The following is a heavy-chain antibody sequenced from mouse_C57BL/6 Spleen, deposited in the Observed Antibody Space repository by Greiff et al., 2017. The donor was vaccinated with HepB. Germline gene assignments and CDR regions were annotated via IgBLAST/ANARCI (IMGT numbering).Heavy chain of an antibody. V-gene: IGHV1-15*01. CDR1: GYTFTDYE. CDR2: IDPETGGT. D-gene: IGHD5-1*01. Sequence: QVHVKQSGAELVRPGASVTLSCKASGYTFTDYEMHWVKQTPVHGLEWIGAIDPETGGTAYNQKFKGKAILTADKSSSTAYMELRSLTSEDSAVYYCTRSTRYFDVWGTGTTVTVSS. CDR3: TRSTRYFDV. J-gene: IGHJ1*03.